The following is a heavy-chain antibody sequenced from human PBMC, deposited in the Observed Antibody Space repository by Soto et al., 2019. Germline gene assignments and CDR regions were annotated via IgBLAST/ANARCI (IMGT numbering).Heavy chain of an antibody. CDR3: ARARGVPDHYYYYYMDV. J-gene: IGHJ6*03. CDR1: GGSISSGGYY. Sequence: SETLSLTCTFSGGSISSGGYYWSWIRQHPGKGLEWIGYIYYSGSTNYNPSLKSRVTISVDTSKNQFSLKLSSVTAADTAVYYFARARGVPDHYYYYYMDVWGKETTVTVSS. V-gene: IGHV4-61*08. D-gene: IGHD3-10*01. CDR2: IYYSGST.